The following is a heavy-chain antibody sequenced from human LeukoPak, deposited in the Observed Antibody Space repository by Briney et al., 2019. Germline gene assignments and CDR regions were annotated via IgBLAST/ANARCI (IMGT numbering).Heavy chain of an antibody. J-gene: IGHJ4*02. CDR3: ARATAAGTASFDY. CDR1: GGTFSSYA. CDR2: IIPIFGTA. D-gene: IGHD6-13*01. V-gene: IGHV1-69*05. Sequence: SVKVSCKASGGTFSSYAISWVRQAPGQGLEWMGGIIPIFGTANYVQKFQGRVTITTDESTSTAYMELSSLRSEDTAVYYCARATAAGTASFDYWGQGTLVTVSS.